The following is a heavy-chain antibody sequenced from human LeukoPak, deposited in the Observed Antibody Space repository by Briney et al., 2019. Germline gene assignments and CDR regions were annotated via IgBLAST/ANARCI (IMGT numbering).Heavy chain of an antibody. D-gene: IGHD5-24*01. CDR3: ARDGVDGYNLWDFDY. CDR1: GYTFTSYA. J-gene: IGHJ4*02. CDR2: INPSGGST. Sequence: ASVKVSCKASGYTFTSYAMHWVRQAPGQGLEWMGIINPSGGSTSYAQKFQGRVTMTRDTSTSTVYMELSSLRSEDTAVYYCARDGVDGYNLWDFDYWGQGTLVTVSS. V-gene: IGHV1-46*01.